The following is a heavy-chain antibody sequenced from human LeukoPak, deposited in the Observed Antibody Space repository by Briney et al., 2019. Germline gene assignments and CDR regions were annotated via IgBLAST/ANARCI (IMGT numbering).Heavy chain of an antibody. V-gene: IGHV3-23*01. Sequence: GGSLRLSCAASGFTVGSTYMSWVRQAPGKGLEWVSAISGSGGSTYYADSVKGRFTISRDNSKNTLYLQMNSLRAEDTAVYYCAKGLVGYYDSSGYYYVDYFDYWGQGTLVTVSS. CDR1: GFTVGSTY. J-gene: IGHJ4*02. CDR3: AKGLVGYYDSSGYYYVDYFDY. CDR2: ISGSGGST. D-gene: IGHD3-22*01.